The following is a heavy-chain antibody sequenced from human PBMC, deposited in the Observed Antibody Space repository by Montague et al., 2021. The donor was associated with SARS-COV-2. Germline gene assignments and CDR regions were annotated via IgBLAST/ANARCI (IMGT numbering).Heavy chain of an antibody. J-gene: IGHJ4*02. CDR3: VGDAYEPLDGH. Sequence: TLSLTCTVSGGAISDGNYYWSWVRQPAGKGLEWIGRIYVTGNSKSNPSLKSPVTMPMDTAKHHFYLNLTSVTAADTAVYYCVGDAYEPLDGHWGQGTLVTVSS. CDR1: GGAISDGNYY. CDR2: IYVTGNS. V-gene: IGHV4-61*02. D-gene: IGHD5-24*01.